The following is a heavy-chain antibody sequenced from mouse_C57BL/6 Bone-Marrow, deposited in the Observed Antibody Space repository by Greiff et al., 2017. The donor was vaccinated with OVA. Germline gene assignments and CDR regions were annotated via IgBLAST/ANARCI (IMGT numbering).Heavy chain of an antibody. CDR1: GYTFTSYW. V-gene: IGHV1-50*01. Sequence: LQQPGAELVTPGASVTLSCKASGYTFTSYWMQWVKQRPGQGLEWIGEIDPSDSYTNYNQKFKGKATLTVDTSSSTAYMQLSSLTSEDSAVYYCARRYGSSNYAMDYWGQGTSVTVSS. D-gene: IGHD1-1*01. CDR3: ARRYGSSNYAMDY. CDR2: IDPSDSYT. J-gene: IGHJ4*01.